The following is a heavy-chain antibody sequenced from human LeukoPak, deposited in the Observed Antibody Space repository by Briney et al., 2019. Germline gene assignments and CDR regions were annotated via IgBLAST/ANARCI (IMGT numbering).Heavy chain of an antibody. D-gene: IGHD3-10*01. CDR2: IYTSGST. V-gene: IGHV4-61*02. CDR3: ASGGSGPDRRYFDY. Sequence: PSQTLSLTCTVFGGSISSGSYYWSWIRQPAGKGLEWIGRIYTSGSTNYNPSLKSRVTISVDTSKNQFSLKLSSVTAADTAVYYCASGGSGPDRRYFDYWGQGTLVTVSS. CDR1: GGSISSGSYY. J-gene: IGHJ4*02.